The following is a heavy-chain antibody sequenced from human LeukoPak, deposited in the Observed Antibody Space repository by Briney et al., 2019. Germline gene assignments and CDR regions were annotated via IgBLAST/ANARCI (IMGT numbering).Heavy chain of an antibody. V-gene: IGHV1-69*05. CDR1: GGTFSSYA. CDR2: IIPLFGTA. J-gene: IGHJ6*03. Sequence: ASVKVSCKASGGTFSSYAISWVRQAPGQGLEWMGGIIPLFGTANYAQKFQGRVTITTDESTSTAYMELSSLRSEDTAVYYCARTGAIVGATRNYSYYMDVWGKGTTVTVSS. CDR3: ARTGAIVGATRNYSYYMDV. D-gene: IGHD1-26*01.